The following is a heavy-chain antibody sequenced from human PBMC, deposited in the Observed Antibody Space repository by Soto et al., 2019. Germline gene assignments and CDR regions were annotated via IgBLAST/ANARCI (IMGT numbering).Heavy chain of an antibody. Sequence: QLQLQESGPGLVKPSETLSLTCTVSGGSISSSSYYWGWIRQPPGKGLEWIGSIYYSGSTYYNPSLKSRVTISVDTSKNQFSLKLSSVTAADTAVYYCARLDDSSGYYFDYWGQGTLVTVSS. D-gene: IGHD3-22*01. CDR3: ARLDDSSGYYFDY. CDR2: IYYSGST. J-gene: IGHJ4*02. CDR1: GGSISSSSYY. V-gene: IGHV4-39*01.